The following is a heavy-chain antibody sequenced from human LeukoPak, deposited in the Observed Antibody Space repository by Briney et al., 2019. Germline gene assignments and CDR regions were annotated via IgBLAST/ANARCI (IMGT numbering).Heavy chain of an antibody. CDR1: GFTFSNYW. V-gene: IGHV3-53*01. CDR2: IYSGGTT. J-gene: IGHJ4*02. Sequence: GGSLRLSCAASGFTFSNYWMSWVRQAPGKGLEWVSVIYSGGTTYYADSVKGRFTISRDNSKNTLYLQMNSLRAEDTAVYYCARLPTVTSSLGYWGQGTLVTVSS. CDR3: ARLPTVTSSLGY. D-gene: IGHD4-17*01.